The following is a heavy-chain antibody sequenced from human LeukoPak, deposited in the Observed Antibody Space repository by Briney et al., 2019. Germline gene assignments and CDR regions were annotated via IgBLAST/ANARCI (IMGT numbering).Heavy chain of an antibody. CDR2: IYYSGST. CDR1: GGSISSGGYY. V-gene: IGHV4-31*03. J-gene: IGHJ5*02. D-gene: IGHD4-17*01. Sequence: PSETLSLTCTVSGGSISSGGYYWSWIRQHPGKGLEWIGYIYYSGSTYYNPSLKSRVTISVDTSKNQFSLKLSSVTAADTAVYYCARTFTVTTLNWFGPWGQGTLVTVSS. CDR3: ARTFTVTTLNWFGP.